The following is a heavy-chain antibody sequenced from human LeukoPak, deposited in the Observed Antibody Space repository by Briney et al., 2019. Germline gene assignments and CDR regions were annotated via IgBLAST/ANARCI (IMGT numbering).Heavy chain of an antibody. V-gene: IGHV3-7*01. Sequence: PGGSLRLSCGATGFTFSSSWMSWVRQAPGKGLEWVANINPDGSDESYADSVKGRFTISRDNAKNSLYLQMNSLRAEDTAVYYCASDPTDDAFDIWGQGTMVTVSS. CDR2: INPDGSDE. CDR3: ASDPTDDAFDI. CDR1: GFTFSSSW. D-gene: IGHD4-17*01. J-gene: IGHJ3*02.